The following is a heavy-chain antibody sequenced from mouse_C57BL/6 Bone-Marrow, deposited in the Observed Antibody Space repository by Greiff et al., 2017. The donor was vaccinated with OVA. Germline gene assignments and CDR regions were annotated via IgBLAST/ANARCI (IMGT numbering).Heavy chain of an antibody. D-gene: IGHD6-1*01. CDR3: ASHRQNYAMDY. CDR2: IYPGDGDT. J-gene: IGHJ4*01. V-gene: IGHV1-82*01. CDR1: GYAFSSSW. Sequence: VKLQESGPELVKPGASVKISCKASGYAFSSSWMNWVKQRPGKGLEWIGRIYPGDGDTNYNGKFKGKATLTADKSSSTAYMQLSSLTSEDSAVYFCASHRQNYAMDYWGQGTSVTVSS.